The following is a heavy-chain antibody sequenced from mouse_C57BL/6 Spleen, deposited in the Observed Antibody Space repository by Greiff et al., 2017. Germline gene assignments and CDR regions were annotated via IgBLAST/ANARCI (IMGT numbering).Heavy chain of an antibody. Sequence: QVQLQQPGAELVKPGASVKLSCKASGYTFTSYWMHWVKQRPGQGLEWLGMIHPNSGSTNYNEKFKSKATLTVDKSSSTAYMQLSSLTSEDSAVYYCAREEEIYYDYDLFDYWGQGTTLTVSS. V-gene: IGHV1-64*01. CDR1: GYTFTSYW. D-gene: IGHD2-4*01. J-gene: IGHJ2*01. CDR3: AREEEIYYDYDLFDY. CDR2: IHPNSGST.